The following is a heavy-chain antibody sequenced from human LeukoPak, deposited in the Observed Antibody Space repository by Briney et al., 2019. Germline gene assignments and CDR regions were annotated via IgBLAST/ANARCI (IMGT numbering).Heavy chain of an antibody. V-gene: IGHV3-30*04. Sequence: PGRSLRLSCAAFGFTFNNYAMHWVRQAPGKGLEWVAIIAFDGINNFYTGSVKGRFTISRDNSKSTLYLQMNSLRPEDSAVYYCARAAGGSYYDADYYYGLDDWGQGTTVTVS. D-gene: IGHD1-26*01. CDR3: ARAAGGSYYDADYYYGLDD. CDR1: GFTFNNYA. CDR2: IAFDGINN. J-gene: IGHJ6*02.